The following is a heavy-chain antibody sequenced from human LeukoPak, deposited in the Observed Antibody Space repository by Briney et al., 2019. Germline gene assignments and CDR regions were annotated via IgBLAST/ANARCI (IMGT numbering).Heavy chain of an antibody. CDR3: GGSPKYYYYYYMDV. CDR2: IYYSGST. CDR1: SGSISSYY. J-gene: IGHJ6*03. Sequence: SETLSLTCTVSSGSISSYYWSWIRQPPGKGLEWIGYIYYSGSTNYNPSLKSRVTISVDTSKNQFSLKLSSVTAADTAVYYCGGSPKYYYYYYMDVWGKGTTVTVS. V-gene: IGHV4-59*08. D-gene: IGHD2-15*01.